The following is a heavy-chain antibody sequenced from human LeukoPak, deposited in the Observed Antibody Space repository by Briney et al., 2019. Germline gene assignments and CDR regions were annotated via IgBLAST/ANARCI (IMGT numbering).Heavy chain of an antibody. CDR2: VNIDNGNT. CDR3: ARWGSYYGGDY. J-gene: IGHJ4*02. Sequence: ASVTVSCKASGYTFTNYAMHWVRQAPGQSLEWMGWVNIDNGNTIYSQKFQGRVTISRDTSASTASMELSSLRSEDTAVYFCARWGSYYGGDYWGQGTLVTVSS. CDR1: GYTFTNYA. V-gene: IGHV1-3*04. D-gene: IGHD1-26*01.